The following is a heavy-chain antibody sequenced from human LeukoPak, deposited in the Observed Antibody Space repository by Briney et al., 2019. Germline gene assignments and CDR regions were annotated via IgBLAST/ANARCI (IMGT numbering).Heavy chain of an antibody. V-gene: IGHV4-59*01. CDR2: IYYSGST. J-gene: IGHJ6*03. CDR3: ARGHHYYYYMDV. CDR1: GGSISSYY. Sequence: PSETLSLTCTVSGGSISSYYWSWIRQPPGKGLEWIGYIYYSGSTNYNPSLTSRVTISVDTSKNQFSLKLSSVTAADTAVYYCARGHHYYYYMDVWGKGTTVTISS.